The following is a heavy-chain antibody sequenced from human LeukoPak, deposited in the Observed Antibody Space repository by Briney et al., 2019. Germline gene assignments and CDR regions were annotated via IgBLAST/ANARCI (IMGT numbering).Heavy chain of an antibody. CDR3: ARYYYSFFYMDV. Sequence: PSETLSLTCAVYGGSFSGYYWSWIRQPPGKGLEWIGNIYYSGTTNYNPSLKSRVTISVDTSKNQFSLKLSSVTAADTAVYYCARYYYSFFYMDVWGKGTTLTVSS. V-gene: IGHV4-59*01. CDR2: IYYSGTT. J-gene: IGHJ6*03. CDR1: GGSFSGYY.